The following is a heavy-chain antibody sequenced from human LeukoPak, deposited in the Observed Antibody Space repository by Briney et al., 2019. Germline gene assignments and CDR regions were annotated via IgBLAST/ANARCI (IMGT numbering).Heavy chain of an antibody. J-gene: IGHJ3*02. V-gene: IGHV6-1*01. Sequence: SQTLSLTCAISGYSVSSNSAAWNWIRQSPSRGLECLGWTYYRSKWYNDYAVSVKSRITINPDTSKNQFSLQLNSVTPEDTAVYYCGRETSSGSFFSVHHAFDIWGQGTMVTVSS. D-gene: IGHD3-10*01. CDR1: GYSVSSNSAA. CDR2: TYYRSKWYN. CDR3: GRETSSGSFFSVHHAFDI.